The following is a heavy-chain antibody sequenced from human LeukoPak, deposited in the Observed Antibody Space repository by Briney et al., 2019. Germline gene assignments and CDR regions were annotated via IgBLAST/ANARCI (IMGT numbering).Heavy chain of an antibody. CDR1: GGSISSYY. D-gene: IGHD3-3*01. CDR2: IYYSGST. V-gene: IGHV4-59*01. CDR3: ARSLKYYDFWSGWINWFDP. Sequence: SETLSLTCTVSGGSISSYYWSWIRQPPGKGLEWIGYIYYSGSTNYNPSLKSRVTISVDTSKNQFSLKLSSVTAADTAVYYCARSLKYYDFWSGWINWFDPWGQGTLVTVSS. J-gene: IGHJ5*02.